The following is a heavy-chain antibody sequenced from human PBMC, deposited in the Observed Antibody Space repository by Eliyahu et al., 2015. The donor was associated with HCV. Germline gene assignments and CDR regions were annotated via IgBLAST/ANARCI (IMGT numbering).Heavy chain of an antibody. CDR1: GGSITTYY. V-gene: IGHV4-59*01. CDR3: ASGGGGIAVAGTGGWFDP. CDR2: VHFRGGA. J-gene: IGHJ5*02. D-gene: IGHD6-19*01. Sequence: QVQLQESGPGLVKPSETLSLTCTVSGGSITTYYWSWIRQPPGKRLEWVGYVHFRGGATYNPSLKSRVTISVDTSKNQFSLKLSSVTAADTAVYYCASGGGGIAVAGTGGWFDPWGQGTLVTVSS.